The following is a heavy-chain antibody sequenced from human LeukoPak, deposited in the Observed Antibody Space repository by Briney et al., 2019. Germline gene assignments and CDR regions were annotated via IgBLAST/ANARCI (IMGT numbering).Heavy chain of an antibody. D-gene: IGHD3-3*01. V-gene: IGHV3-30*18. Sequence: GRSLRLSCAASGFTFSSYGMHWVRQAPGKGLEWVAVISYDGSNKYYADSVKGRFTISRDNSKNTLYLQMNSLRAEDTAVYYCAKPNTIFGVAGRDAFDIWGQGTMVTVSS. CDR1: GFTFSSYG. J-gene: IGHJ3*02. CDR2: ISYDGSNK. CDR3: AKPNTIFGVAGRDAFDI.